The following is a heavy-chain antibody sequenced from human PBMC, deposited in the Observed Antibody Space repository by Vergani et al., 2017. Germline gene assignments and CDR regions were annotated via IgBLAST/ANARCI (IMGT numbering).Heavy chain of an antibody. J-gene: IGHJ6*03. D-gene: IGHD5-18*01. V-gene: IGHV1-69*12. CDR1: GGTFSSYA. CDR3: ASGEYSYGDSIAVDQNYYYYYYMDV. Sequence: QVQLVQSGAEVKKPGSSVKVSCKASGGTFSSYAISWVRQAPGQGLEWMGGIIPIFGTANYAQKFQGRVTITADESTSTAYMELSSLRSEDTAVYYCASGEYSYGDSIAVDQNYYYYYYMDVWGKGTTVTVSS. CDR2: IIPIFGTA.